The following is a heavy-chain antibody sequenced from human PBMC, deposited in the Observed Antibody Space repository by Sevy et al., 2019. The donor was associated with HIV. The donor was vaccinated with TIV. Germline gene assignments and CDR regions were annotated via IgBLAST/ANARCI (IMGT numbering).Heavy chain of an antibody. CDR2: ITRSGNHR. D-gene: IGHD3-22*01. CDR3: ARARRLYDSSGNLSGD. CDR1: GVTFSDYC. Sequence: GGSLRLSCAASGVTFSDYCMSWIRHAPGRGLEWVAYITRSGNHRNYADSVKGRFTITRDNAKNSLYLQMSSLRAEDTAVYYCARARRLYDSSGNLSGDWGQGTLVTVSS. J-gene: IGHJ4*02. V-gene: IGHV3-11*05.